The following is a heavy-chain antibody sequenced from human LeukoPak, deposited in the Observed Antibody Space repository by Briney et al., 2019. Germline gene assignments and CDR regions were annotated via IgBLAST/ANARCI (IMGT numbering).Heavy chain of an antibody. Sequence: SETLSLTCTVSGASISDYYWTWIRQPPGKGLEWPAYNYYSGSTNYNPSLKSRVTISVATSKNQFSLKLSAVTAAETAVYSCARAVFSYCSGGSCPYFDYWGQGTLVTVSS. D-gene: IGHD2-15*01. CDR3: ARAVFSYCSGGSCPYFDY. CDR1: GASISDYY. J-gene: IGHJ4*02. V-gene: IGHV4-59*01. CDR2: NYYSGST.